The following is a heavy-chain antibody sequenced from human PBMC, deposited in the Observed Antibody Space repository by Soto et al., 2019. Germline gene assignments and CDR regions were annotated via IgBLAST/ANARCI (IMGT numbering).Heavy chain of an antibody. Sequence: QVQLVQSGAEVKKPGASVKVSCKASGYTFTSYGSSWVRQAPGQGLEWMGWISAYNGNTNYAQKLQGRVTMTTDTSTRTAYMELRSLRSDDTAVYYCARGYCSSTSCYSDWFDPWGQGTLVTVSS. CDR1: GYTFTSYG. CDR3: ARGYCSSTSCYSDWFDP. D-gene: IGHD2-2*01. CDR2: ISAYNGNT. V-gene: IGHV1-18*04. J-gene: IGHJ5*02.